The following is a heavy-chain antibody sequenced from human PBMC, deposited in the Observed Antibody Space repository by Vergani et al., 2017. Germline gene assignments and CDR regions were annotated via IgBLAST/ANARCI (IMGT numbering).Heavy chain of an antibody. D-gene: IGHD5-12*01. V-gene: IGHV3-23*04. J-gene: IGHJ6*02. Sequence: EVQLVESGGGLAQPGRSLRLSCEVSGFTFNHYAMNWVRQAPGKGLEWVSGISGSGGSTYYAGSVKGRFTISRDSSKNTLYLQMNSLSAGDTAVYYCAKANPRNSGYDYLYYYHAMDVWGQGTTVTVSS. CDR1: GFTFNHYA. CDR3: AKANPRNSGYDYLYYYHAMDV. CDR2: ISGSGGST.